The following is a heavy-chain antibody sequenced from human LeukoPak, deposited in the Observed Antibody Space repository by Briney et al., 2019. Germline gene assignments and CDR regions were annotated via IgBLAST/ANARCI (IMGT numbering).Heavy chain of an antibody. CDR1: GYTFTGYY. CDR2: INPNSGGT. D-gene: IGHD1-26*01. Sequence: ASVKVSCKASGYTFTGYYMHWVRQAPGQGLEWMGWINPNSGGTNYAQKFQGRVTMTRDTSISTAYMELSRLRSDDTAVYYCARDLGGSRVNWFDPWGQATLVTVSS. J-gene: IGHJ5*02. CDR3: ARDLGGSRVNWFDP. V-gene: IGHV1-2*02.